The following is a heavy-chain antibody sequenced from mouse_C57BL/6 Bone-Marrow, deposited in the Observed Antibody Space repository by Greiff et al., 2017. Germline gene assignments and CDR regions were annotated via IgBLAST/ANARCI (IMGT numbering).Heavy chain of an antibody. CDR1: GYTFTSYW. CDR3: ATSDYSKGYAMDY. D-gene: IGHD2-5*01. V-gene: IGHV1-52*01. CDR2: IDPSDSET. Sequence: QVQLQQPGAELVRPGSSVKLSCKASGYTFTSYWMHWVQQRPIQGLEWIGNIDPSDSETHYNQKFKDKATLTVDKSSSTAYMQLSSLTSEDSAVYYCATSDYSKGYAMDYWGQGTSVTVSS. J-gene: IGHJ4*01.